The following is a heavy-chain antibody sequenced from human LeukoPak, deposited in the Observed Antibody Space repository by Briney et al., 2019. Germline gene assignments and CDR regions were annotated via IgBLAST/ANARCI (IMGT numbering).Heavy chain of an antibody. CDR1: GFTGSNNY. Sequence: GGSLRLSWAASGFTGSNNYVSWFRQAPGMGLEWVSAIHSSGATCYADSVKGRFTISKDNAKNTVYLQMNNLRAEDTAVYYCVSFYETYWGRGTLVTVSS. J-gene: IGHJ4*02. V-gene: IGHV3-53*01. CDR2: IHSSGAT. D-gene: IGHD2-2*01. CDR3: VSFYETY.